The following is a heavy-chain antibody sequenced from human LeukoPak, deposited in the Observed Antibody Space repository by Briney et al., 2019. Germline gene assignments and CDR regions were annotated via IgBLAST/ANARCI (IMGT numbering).Heavy chain of an antibody. CDR2: IYYSGST. CDR3: ARDPKNLLYYYDSSGYSGGSAFDI. V-gene: IGHV4-39*07. Sequence: SETLSLTCTVSGGSISSSSYYWGWIRQPPGKGLEWIGSIYYSGSTYYNPSLKSRVTISVDTSKNQFSLKLSSVTAADTAVYYCARDPKNLLYYYDSSGYSGGSAFDIWGQGTMVTVSS. CDR1: GGSISSSSYY. D-gene: IGHD3-22*01. J-gene: IGHJ3*02.